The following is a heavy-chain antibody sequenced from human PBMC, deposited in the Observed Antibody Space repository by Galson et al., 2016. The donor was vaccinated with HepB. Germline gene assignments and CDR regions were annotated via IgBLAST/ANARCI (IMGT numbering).Heavy chain of an antibody. V-gene: IGHV3-30*18. CDR2: ISYDGTKT. D-gene: IGHD3-3*01. CDR1: GATLNTYA. J-gene: IGHJ6*02. Sequence: SLRLSCAPSGATLNTYAMHWVRRPPGRGLEWVAVISYDGTKTYYADSVKGRFSISRDNSKNTVYLQMNSLRVADTAVYYCAKAQLRFSKWLKYGLDVWGLGTTVTVSS. CDR3: AKAQLRFSKWLKYGLDV.